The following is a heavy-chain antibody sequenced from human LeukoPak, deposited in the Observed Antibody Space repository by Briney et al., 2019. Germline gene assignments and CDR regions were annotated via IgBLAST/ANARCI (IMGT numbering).Heavy chain of an antibody. V-gene: IGHV4-59*12. CDR2: IYYSGST. Sequence: SETLSLTCTVSGGSISSYYWSWIRQPPGKGLEWIGYIYYSGSTYYNPSLKSRVTISVDTSKNQFSLKLSSVTAADTAVYYCARANITMVRGVIASFDPWGQGTLVTVSS. CDR1: GGSISSYY. J-gene: IGHJ5*02. D-gene: IGHD3-10*01. CDR3: ARANITMVRGVIASFDP.